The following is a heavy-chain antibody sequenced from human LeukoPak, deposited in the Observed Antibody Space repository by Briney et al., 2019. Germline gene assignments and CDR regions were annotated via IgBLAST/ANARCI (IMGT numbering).Heavy chain of an antibody. J-gene: IGHJ5*02. CDR1: GYTFTGYY. V-gene: IGHV1-2*06. Sequence: ASVKVSCKASGYTFTGYYMHWVRQAPGQGLEWMGRINPNRGGTNYAQKFQGRVTMTRDTSISTAYLELSRLRSDDTAVYYCARTPILADCGGDCQSNWFDPWGQGTLVTVSS. D-gene: IGHD2-21*02. CDR2: INPNRGGT. CDR3: ARTPILADCGGDCQSNWFDP.